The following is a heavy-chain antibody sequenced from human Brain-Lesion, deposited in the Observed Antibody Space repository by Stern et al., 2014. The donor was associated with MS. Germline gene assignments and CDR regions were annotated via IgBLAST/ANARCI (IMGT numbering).Heavy chain of an antibody. CDR1: GFTFGSCA. CDR3: AKDRQYLTYFFEH. J-gene: IGHJ5*02. D-gene: IGHD2/OR15-2a*01. CDR2: VSYDGSNK. V-gene: IGHV3-30*18. Sequence: QMQLVQSGGGVVQPGRPLRLSCVASGFTFGSCAMHWVRQAPGKGLEWVAGVSYDGSNKYYADSVKGRFTISRDNSQNTLYMQMSSLRPEDTAVYYCAKDRQYLTYFFEHWGQGSLVTVSS.